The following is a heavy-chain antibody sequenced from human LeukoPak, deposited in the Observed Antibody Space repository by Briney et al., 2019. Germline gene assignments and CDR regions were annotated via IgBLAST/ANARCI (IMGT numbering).Heavy chain of an antibody. CDR1: GGTFSSYA. Sequence: GASVKVSCKASGGTFSSYAISWVRQAPGQGLEWMGGIIPIFGTANYAQKFQGRVTMTRDMSTSTVYMELSSLRSEDTAVYYCAREGRAAAAKGYYYYMDVWGKGTTVTVSS. CDR2: IIPIFGTA. D-gene: IGHD6-13*01. V-gene: IGHV1-69*05. CDR3: AREGRAAAAKGYYYYMDV. J-gene: IGHJ6*03.